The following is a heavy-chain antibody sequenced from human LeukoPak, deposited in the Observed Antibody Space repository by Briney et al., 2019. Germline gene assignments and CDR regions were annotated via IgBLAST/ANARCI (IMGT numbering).Heavy chain of an antibody. Sequence: PGGSLRLSCAASGFTFSSFGMHWVRQAPGKGLEWVAVISYDGNNHYFAGSVKGRFTISRENSKNTVYLQMTSLTVEDSAIYYCARPYRSASYSFSDWGQGTLVSVSS. J-gene: IGHJ4*02. CDR1: GFTFSSFG. V-gene: IGHV3-30*03. D-gene: IGHD2-15*01. CDR3: ARPYRSASYSFSD. CDR2: ISYDGNNH.